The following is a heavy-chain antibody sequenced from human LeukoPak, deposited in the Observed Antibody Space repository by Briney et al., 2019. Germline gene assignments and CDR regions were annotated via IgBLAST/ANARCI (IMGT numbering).Heavy chain of an antibody. D-gene: IGHD6-19*01. CDR2: ISSSSYI. J-gene: IGHJ4*02. V-gene: IGHV3-21*01. Sequence: GGSLRLSCAASGFTFSSYSMNWARQAPGKGLEWVSSISSSSYIYYADSVKGRFTISRDNAKNSLYLQMNSLRAEDTAVYYCARDPLSSGGDYWGQGTLVTVSS. CDR1: GFTFSSYS. CDR3: ARDPLSSGGDY.